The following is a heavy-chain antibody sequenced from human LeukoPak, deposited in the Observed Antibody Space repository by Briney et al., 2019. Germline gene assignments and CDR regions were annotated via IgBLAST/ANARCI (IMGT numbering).Heavy chain of an antibody. CDR2: INPNSGGT. CDR3: ARDPGYYDSSGYPVFGY. J-gene: IGHJ4*02. Sequence: ASVKVSCKASGYTFTGYYMHWVRQAPGQGLEWMGWINPNSGGTNYAQKFQGRVTMTRDTSISTAYMELSRLRSDDTAVYYCARDPGYYDSSGYPVFGYWGQVTLVTVSS. CDR1: GYTFTGYY. D-gene: IGHD3-22*01. V-gene: IGHV1-2*02.